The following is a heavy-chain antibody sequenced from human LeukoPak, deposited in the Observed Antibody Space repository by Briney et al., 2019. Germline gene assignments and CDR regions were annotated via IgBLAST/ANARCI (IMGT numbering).Heavy chain of an antibody. V-gene: IGHV3-21*04. CDR3: AKLGRTYVLDSSGYYSFDY. D-gene: IGHD3-22*01. CDR1: GFTFSSYS. J-gene: IGHJ4*02. Sequence: KPGGSLRLSCAASGFTFSSYSMTWVRQAPGKGLEWVSSISSSSSYIYYADSVKGRFTISRDNAKNSLYLQMNSLRAEDTAVYYCAKLGRTYVLDSSGYYSFDYWGQGTLVTVSS. CDR2: ISSSSSYI.